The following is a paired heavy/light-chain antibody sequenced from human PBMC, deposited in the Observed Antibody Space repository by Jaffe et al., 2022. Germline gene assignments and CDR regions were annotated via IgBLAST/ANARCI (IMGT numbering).Light chain of an antibody. CDR2: DAS. CDR3: QQRSNWPIT. CDR1: QSVSSY. V-gene: IGKV3-11*01. J-gene: IGKJ5*01. Sequence: EIVLTQSPATLSLSPGERATLSCRASQSVSSYLAWYQQKPGQAPRLLIYDASNRATGIPARFSGSGSGTDFTLTISSLEPEDFAVYYCQQRSNWPITFGQGTRLEIK.
Heavy chain of an antibody. Sequence: QVQLQESGPGLVKPSQTLSLTCTVSGGSISSGSYYWSWIRQPAGKGLEWIGRIYTSGSTNYNPSLKSRVTISVDTSKNQFSLKLSSVTAADTAVYYCARDATTTYYDILTGYYAKDYYYYMDVWGKGTTVTVSS. CDR2: IYTSGST. CDR3: ARDATTTYYDILTGYYAKDYYYYMDV. CDR1: GGSISSGSYY. D-gene: IGHD3-9*01. J-gene: IGHJ6*03. V-gene: IGHV4-61*02.